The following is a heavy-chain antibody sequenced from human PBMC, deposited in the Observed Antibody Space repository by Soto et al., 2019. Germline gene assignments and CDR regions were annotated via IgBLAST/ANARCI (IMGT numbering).Heavy chain of an antibody. Sequence: GGSVKVSCKASGYTFTSYAMHWVRQAPGQRLEWMGWINAGNGNTKYSQKFRGRVTITRDTSASTAYMELSSLRSEDTAVYYCAREDSSGWRNGYYYYGMDVWGQGTTVTVSS. CDR1: GYTFTSYA. CDR2: INAGNGNT. V-gene: IGHV1-3*01. J-gene: IGHJ6*02. D-gene: IGHD6-19*01. CDR3: AREDSSGWRNGYYYYGMDV.